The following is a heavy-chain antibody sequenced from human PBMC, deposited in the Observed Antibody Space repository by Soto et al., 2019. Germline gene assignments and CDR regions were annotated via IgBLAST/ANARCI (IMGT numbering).Heavy chain of an antibody. J-gene: IGHJ5*02. CDR2: IYYSGST. CDR1: GGSISSYY. V-gene: IGHV4-59*01. Sequence: SETLSLTCTVSGGSISSYYWSWIRQPPGKGLEWIGYIYYSGSTNYNPSLKSRVTISVDTSKNQFSLKLSSVTAADTAVYYCARDGYSSSWYNWFDPWGQGTLVTVSS. CDR3: ARDGYSSSWYNWFDP. D-gene: IGHD6-13*01.